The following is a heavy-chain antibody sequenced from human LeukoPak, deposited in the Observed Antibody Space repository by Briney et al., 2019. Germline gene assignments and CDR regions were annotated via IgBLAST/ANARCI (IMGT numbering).Heavy chain of an antibody. CDR3: ARDRRYYVSGGKDGFDI. CDR2: INAGNGNT. V-gene: IGHV1-3*01. CDR1: GYNFASHT. J-gene: IGHJ3*02. D-gene: IGHD3-10*01. Sequence: ASVKLSCKASGYNFASHTIHWVRQAPGQSLEWIGWINAGNGNTKYSQKFQGRVTTSRDTSASTAYMELSSLRSEDTAVFYCARDRRYYVSGGKDGFDIWGQGTMVTVSS.